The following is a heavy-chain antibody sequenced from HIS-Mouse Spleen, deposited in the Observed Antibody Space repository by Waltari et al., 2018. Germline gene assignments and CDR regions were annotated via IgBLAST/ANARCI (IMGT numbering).Heavy chain of an antibody. CDR3: ARRLLTGDAFDI. Sequence: EVQLVQSGGGLVKPGGSRRLPCAASGFPFSSYGMNWVRQAPGRGLEWVSSISSSSSYIYYADSVKGRFTISRDNAKNSLYLQMNSLRAEDTAVYYCARRLLTGDAFDIWGQGTMVTVSS. CDR2: ISSSSSYI. CDR1: GFPFSSYG. J-gene: IGHJ3*02. V-gene: IGHV3-21*01. D-gene: IGHD7-27*01.